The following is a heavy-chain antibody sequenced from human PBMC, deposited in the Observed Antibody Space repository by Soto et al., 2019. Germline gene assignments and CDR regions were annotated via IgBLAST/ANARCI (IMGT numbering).Heavy chain of an antibody. V-gene: IGHV3-15*07. J-gene: IGHJ4*02. Sequence: PGGSLRLSCAASGFTFSNAWMNWVRQAPGKGREWVGRIKSKTDGGTTDYAAPVKGRFTISRDDSKNTLYLQMNSLKTEDTAVYYCTTGLYDYHNFDYWGQGTLVTVSS. CDR2: IKSKTDGGTT. CDR1: GFTFSNAW. D-gene: IGHD5-12*01. CDR3: TTGLYDYHNFDY.